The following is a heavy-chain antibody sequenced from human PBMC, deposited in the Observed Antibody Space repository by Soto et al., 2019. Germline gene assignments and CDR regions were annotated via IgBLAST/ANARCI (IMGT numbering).Heavy chain of an antibody. CDR3: ARGGTPTYYDYVWGSYRPFDY. D-gene: IGHD3-16*02. J-gene: IGHJ4*02. CDR1: GYTFTSYG. V-gene: IGHV1-18*01. Sequence: QVQLVQSGAEVKKPGASVKVSCKASGYTFTSYGISWVRQAPGQGLEWMGWISAYNGNTNYAQKLQGRVTMTPDTSTRTAYRALRRLRSDDTAVYYCARGGTPTYYDYVWGSYRPFDYWGQGTLVTVSS. CDR2: ISAYNGNT.